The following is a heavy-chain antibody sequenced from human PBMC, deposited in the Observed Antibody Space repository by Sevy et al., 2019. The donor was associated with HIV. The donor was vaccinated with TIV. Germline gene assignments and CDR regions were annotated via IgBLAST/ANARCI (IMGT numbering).Heavy chain of an antibody. CDR1: GFSFSHYW. J-gene: IGHJ6*02. V-gene: IGHV3-7*03. D-gene: IGHD3-3*01. Sequence: GGSLRLSCVASGFSFSHYWMSWVRQAPGKGLEWVANTNQDGSNKNYVDSVEGRFTISRDNGKNLLYLQMTSLRAEDTAVYYCARGNGITIFGVVPFMDVWGQGTTVTVSS. CDR2: TNQDGSNK. CDR3: ARGNGITIFGVVPFMDV.